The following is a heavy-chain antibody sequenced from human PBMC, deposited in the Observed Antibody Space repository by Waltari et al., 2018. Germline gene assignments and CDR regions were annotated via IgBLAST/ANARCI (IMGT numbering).Heavy chain of an antibody. Sequence: EVQLVESGGGLVQPGGSLRLSCAASGFAFSSYWMHWVRQAPGKGLVWGARVNSGGSGMIYADSVKGRFTSSRDNAKNTLHLQMNSLRVEDTAVYYCARVKFLEWLPQPAVLDYWGQGSLVIVSS. D-gene: IGHD3-3*01. CDR2: VNSGGSGM. CDR3: ARVKFLEWLPQPAVLDY. J-gene: IGHJ4*02. V-gene: IGHV3-74*01. CDR1: GFAFSSYW.